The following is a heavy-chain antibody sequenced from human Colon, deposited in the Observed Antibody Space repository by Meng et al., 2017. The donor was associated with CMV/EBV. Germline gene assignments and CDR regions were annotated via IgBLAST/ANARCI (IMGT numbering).Heavy chain of an antibody. V-gene: IGHV3-7*01. D-gene: IGHD5-24*01. CDR1: GFIFNTYW. CDR2: IHQDGSER. J-gene: IGHJ3*02. Sequence: GESLKISCAASGFIFNTYWMSWVRQAPGKGLEWVANIHQDGSERYYVDSVKGRFTVSRDNAKNSLYLQMNSLRAEDTAVYYCARADQREMATIPDAFDIWGQGTMVTVSS. CDR3: ARADQREMATIPDAFDI.